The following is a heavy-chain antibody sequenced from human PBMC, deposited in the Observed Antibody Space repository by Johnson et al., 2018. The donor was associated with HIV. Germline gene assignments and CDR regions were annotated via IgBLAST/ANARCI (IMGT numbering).Heavy chain of an antibody. CDR2: IKQDGSEK. J-gene: IGHJ3*02. D-gene: IGHD6-13*01. CDR3: AKARAAAGTSDAFDI. CDR1: GFTFSSYW. V-gene: IGHV3-7*02. Sequence: VQLVESWGGLVQPGGSLRLSCAASGFTFSSYWMSWVRQAPGKGLEWVANIKQDGSEKYYVDSVKGRFTISRDNSKNTLYLQMNSLRAEDTAVYYCAKARAAAGTSDAFDIWGQGTMVTVSS.